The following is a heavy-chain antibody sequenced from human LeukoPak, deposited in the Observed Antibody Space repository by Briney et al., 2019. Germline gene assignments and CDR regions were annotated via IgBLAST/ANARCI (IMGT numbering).Heavy chain of an antibody. V-gene: IGHV1-8*02. CDR2: MNPNSGNT. CDR3: ARLSTYYYYMDV. Sequence: ASVKVSCKASGYTFTGYYMHWVRQATGQGLEWMGWMNPNSGNTGYAQKFQGRVTMTRNTSTSTAYMELRSLRSDDTAVYYCARLSTYYYYMDVWGKGTTVTISS. J-gene: IGHJ6*03. CDR1: GYTFTGYY.